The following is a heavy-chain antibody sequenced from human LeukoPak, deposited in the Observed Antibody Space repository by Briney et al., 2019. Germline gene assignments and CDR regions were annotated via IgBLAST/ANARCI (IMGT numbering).Heavy chain of an antibody. CDR2: INSDGSST. Sequence: GGSLRLSCAASGFTFSSYWMHWVRQAPGKGLVWVSRINSDGSSTSYADFVKGRFTISRDNAKNRLYLQMNSLRAEDTAVYYCARGEGCSGGSCYGYCFDYWGQGTLVTVSS. CDR1: GFTFSSYW. CDR3: ARGEGCSGGSCYGYCFDY. J-gene: IGHJ4*02. V-gene: IGHV3-74*01. D-gene: IGHD2-15*01.